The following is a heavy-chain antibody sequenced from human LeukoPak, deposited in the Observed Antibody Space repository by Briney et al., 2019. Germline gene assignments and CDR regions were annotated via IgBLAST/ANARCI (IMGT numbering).Heavy chain of an antibody. CDR1: GFTFNTYA. CDR3: AKWGCSGGSCYPFDY. Sequence: GGSLSLSCAAAGFTFNTYATSWVRQAAGKGLEWVAAMSGSGGRTYYADSVKGRFTISRDNSKNTLYLQMNSLRAEDTAVYYCAKWGCSGGSCYPFDYWGQGTLVTVSS. CDR2: MSGSGGRT. V-gene: IGHV3-23*01. D-gene: IGHD2-15*01. J-gene: IGHJ4*02.